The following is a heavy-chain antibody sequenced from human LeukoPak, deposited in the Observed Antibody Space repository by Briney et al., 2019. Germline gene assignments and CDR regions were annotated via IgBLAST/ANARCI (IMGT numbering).Heavy chain of an antibody. CDR1: GFTFSSYA. CDR2: ISGSAAST. V-gene: IGHV3-23*01. Sequence: PGGSLRLSCAASGFTFSSYAMSWVRQPPGKGLEWVSAISGSAASTYYADSVKGRFTISRDNSKNTLYLQMNSLRAEDTAVYYCAKDRLDRDYWGQGTLVTVSS. D-gene: IGHD2-2*03. J-gene: IGHJ4*02. CDR3: AKDRLDRDY.